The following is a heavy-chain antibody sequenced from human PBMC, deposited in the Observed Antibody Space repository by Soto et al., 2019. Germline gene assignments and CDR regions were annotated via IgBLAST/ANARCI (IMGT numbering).Heavy chain of an antibody. CDR2: IYYSGST. CDR1: GGSISSGGYY. Sequence: QVQLQESGPGLVKPSQTLSLTCTVSGGSISSGGYYWSWIRQHPGKGPEWIGYIYYSGSTYYNPSLKSRVTISVDTSKNQFSLKLSSVTAADTAVYYCARELKYSYGYYPDHDAFDIWGQGTMVTVSS. D-gene: IGHD5-18*01. V-gene: IGHV4-31*03. CDR3: ARELKYSYGYYPDHDAFDI. J-gene: IGHJ3*02.